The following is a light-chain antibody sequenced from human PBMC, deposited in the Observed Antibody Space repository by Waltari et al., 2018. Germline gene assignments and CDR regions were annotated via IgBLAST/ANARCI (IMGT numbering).Light chain of an antibody. CDR1: QAIRND. CDR2: AAS. Sequence: AIQMTQSPSSLSASVGDSVTITCRASQAIRNDLGWYQQPPGRAPKLLIFAASSLQSGVPSRFSGSGSGTDFTLTITSLQPEDFATYYCLQDYNYPYTFGRGTKLEIK. V-gene: IGKV1-6*01. J-gene: IGKJ2*01. CDR3: LQDYNYPYT.